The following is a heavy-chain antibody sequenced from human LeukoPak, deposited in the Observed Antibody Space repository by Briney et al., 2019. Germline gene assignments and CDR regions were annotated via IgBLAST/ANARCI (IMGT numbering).Heavy chain of an antibody. CDR3: ARVGGAYDSNGGY. CDR2: INPSCGST. D-gene: IGHD5-12*01. CDR1: GYTFTNYY. V-gene: IGHV1-46*01. Sequence: ASVKVSCKASGYTFTNYYIHWVRQAPGQGLEWMGIINPSCGSTTYAQKFQGRVTMTRDTSTSTVYMELSSLRSEDTAVYYCARVGGAYDSNGGYWGQGTLVTVSS. J-gene: IGHJ4*02.